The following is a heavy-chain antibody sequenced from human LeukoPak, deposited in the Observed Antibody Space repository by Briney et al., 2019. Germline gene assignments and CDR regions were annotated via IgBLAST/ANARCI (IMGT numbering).Heavy chain of an antibody. V-gene: IGHV3-23*01. CDR1: GFTFSNYA. CDR2: ISGSGGST. D-gene: IGHD6-19*01. J-gene: IGHJ3*02. Sequence: GGSLRLSCAASGFTFSNYAMGWVRQAPGKGLEWVSTISGSGGSTYYADSVKGQFTISRDNSKNTLYLQMNSLRAEDTAVYYCAQIQGWFNTAFQIGGQGTMVTVSS. CDR3: AQIQGWFNTAFQI.